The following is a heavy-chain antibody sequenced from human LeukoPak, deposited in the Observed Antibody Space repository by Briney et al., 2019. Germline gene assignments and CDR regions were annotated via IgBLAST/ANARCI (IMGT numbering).Heavy chain of an antibody. V-gene: IGHV1-69*13. Sequence: ASVKVSCKASGGTFSSYAISWVRQAPGQGLEWMGGIIPIFGTANYAQKFQGRVTITADESTSTAYMELSSLRSDDTAVYYCARGSHDASPNYNWFDPWGQGTLVTVSS. D-gene: IGHD2-8*01. CDR3: ARGSHDASPNYNWFDP. CDR2: IIPIFGTA. CDR1: GGTFSSYA. J-gene: IGHJ5*02.